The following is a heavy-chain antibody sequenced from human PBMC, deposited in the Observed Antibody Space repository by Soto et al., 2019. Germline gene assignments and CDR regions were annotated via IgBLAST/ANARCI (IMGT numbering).Heavy chain of an antibody. J-gene: IGHJ4*02. CDR2: SSYAGSND. CDR1: GFTFRTYA. V-gene: IGHV3-30*18. Sequence: GGSLRLSGAASGFTFRTYAMHWVRQAPGKGLGGVATSSYAGSNDYYADSVRGRFTISRDNSKNTGYLQMNSLRPEYTALYYGVKAGHMAAGGGLFWYFDSWGRGALVTVSS. CDR3: VKAGHMAAGGGLFWYFDS. D-gene: IGHD6-13*01.